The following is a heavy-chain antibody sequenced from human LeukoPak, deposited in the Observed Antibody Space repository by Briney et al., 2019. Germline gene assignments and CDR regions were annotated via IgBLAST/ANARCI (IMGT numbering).Heavy chain of an antibody. CDR1: GFTFSSYG. V-gene: IGHV3-30*19. D-gene: IGHD6-19*01. CDR2: ISYDGSNK. CDR3: ARARSSGWYPSTENWFDP. Sequence: GRSLRLSCAASGFTFSSYGIHWVRQAPGKGLEWVAVISYDGSNKYYADSVKGRFTISRDNSKNTLYLQMNSLRAEDTAVYYCARARSSGWYPSTENWFDPWGQGTLVTVSS. J-gene: IGHJ5*02.